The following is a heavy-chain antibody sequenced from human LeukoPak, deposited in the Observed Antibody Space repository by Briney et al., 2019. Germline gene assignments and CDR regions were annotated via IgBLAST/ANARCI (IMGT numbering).Heavy chain of an antibody. CDR3: ARAHFGDYDFWSGPTSYYYYGMDV. Sequence: SVKVSCKASGGTFSSYAISWVRQAPGQGLEWMGRIIPIFGIANYAQKFQGRVTITADKSTSTAYMELSSLRFEDTAVYYCARAHFGDYDFWSGPTSYYYYGMDVWGQGTTVTVSS. D-gene: IGHD3-3*01. V-gene: IGHV1-69*04. CDR1: GGTFSSYA. J-gene: IGHJ6*02. CDR2: IIPIFGIA.